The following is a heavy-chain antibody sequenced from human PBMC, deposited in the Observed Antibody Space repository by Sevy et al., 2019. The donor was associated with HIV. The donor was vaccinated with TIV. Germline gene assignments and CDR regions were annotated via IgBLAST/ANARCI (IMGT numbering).Heavy chain of an antibody. J-gene: IGHJ5*02. CDR3: ARSPPVVVVPGAPSWFDP. V-gene: IGHV4-34*01. D-gene: IGHD2-2*01. Sequence: SETLSLTCAVYDGSFSGYYWTWIRQLPGKGREWIGEIKESGITYYNPSHKGRVTIAVDTSKKRFSLKLNSVTAVDSAVYFCARSPPVVVVPGAPSWFDPWGQGTLVTVSS. CDR1: DGSFSGYY. CDR2: IKESGIT.